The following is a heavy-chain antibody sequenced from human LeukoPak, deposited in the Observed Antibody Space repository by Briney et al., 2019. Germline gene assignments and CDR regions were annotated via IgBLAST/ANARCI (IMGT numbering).Heavy chain of an antibody. CDR1: GFPFETYS. D-gene: IGHD2-21*02. CDR3: TRAGGDDKFDS. J-gene: IGHJ4*02. Sequence: GRSLRPSCAASGFPFETYSVHWVRQTPGKGLEWVAVISYDGRNIFYADSVKGRFTISRDNSKSTLFLQMNSLRFDDTAMYYCTRAGGDDKFDSWGQGTLVIVSS. CDR2: ISYDGRNI. V-gene: IGHV3-30*04.